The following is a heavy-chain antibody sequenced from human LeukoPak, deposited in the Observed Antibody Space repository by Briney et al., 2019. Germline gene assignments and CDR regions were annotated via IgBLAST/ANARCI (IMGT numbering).Heavy chain of an antibody. CDR2: ISPAGGTT. CDR1: GFSFGSEA. V-gene: IGHV3-23*01. Sequence: GGSLRLSCTVSGFSFGSEAMSWVRQAPGRGLEWVSSISPAGGTTYYADSVKGRFTISRDNSKNTLYVQMSSLRVEDTAVYYCAKSRSGSSNWALRIFDNWGQGTLVSASS. CDR3: AKSRSGSSNWALRIFDN. D-gene: IGHD6-13*01. J-gene: IGHJ4*02.